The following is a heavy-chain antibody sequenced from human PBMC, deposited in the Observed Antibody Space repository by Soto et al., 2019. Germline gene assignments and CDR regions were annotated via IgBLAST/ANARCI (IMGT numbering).Heavy chain of an antibody. J-gene: IGHJ4*02. CDR3: ARGGVDYYDSSGYYFSPYYFDY. V-gene: IGHV4-30-2*01. D-gene: IGHD3-22*01. CDR2: IYHSGST. Sequence: SEALSLTCAVSGGSISSGGYSWSWILQPPGKGLEWIGYIYHSGSTYYNPSLKSRVTISVDRSKNQFSLKLSSVTAADTAVYYCARGGVDYYDSSGYYFSPYYFDYWGQGTLVTVSS. CDR1: GGSISSGGYS.